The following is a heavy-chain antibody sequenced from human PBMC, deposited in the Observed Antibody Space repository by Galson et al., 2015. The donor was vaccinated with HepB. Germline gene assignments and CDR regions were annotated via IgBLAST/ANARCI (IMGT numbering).Heavy chain of an antibody. V-gene: IGHV3-66*02. CDR2: IYSGGST. D-gene: IGHD5-24*01. J-gene: IGHJ6*02. CDR3: ARDGGRDGYKPMEGTDCYFYGMDV. CDR1: GFTVSSNY. Sequence: SLRLSCAASGFTVSSNYMSWVRQAPGKGLEWVSVIYSGGSTYYADSVKGRFTISRDNSKNTRYLQMNSLRAEDTAVYYCARDGGRDGYKPMEGTDCYFYGMDVGAQGTTVTVSS.